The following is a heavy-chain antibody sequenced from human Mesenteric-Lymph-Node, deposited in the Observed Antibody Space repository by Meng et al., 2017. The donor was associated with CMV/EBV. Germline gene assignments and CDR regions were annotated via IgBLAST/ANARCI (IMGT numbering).Heavy chain of an antibody. V-gene: IGHV4-34*01. Sequence: GSLRLSCAVYGGSFSGYYWSWIRQPPGKGLERIGEINHSGSTNYNPSLKSRVTISVDASKNQFSLKLSSVTAADTAVYYCARTSWDRIYHFDSWGQGTLVTVSS. CDR2: INHSGST. CDR3: ARTSWDRIYHFDS. J-gene: IGHJ4*02. D-gene: IGHD1-26*01. CDR1: GGSFSGYY.